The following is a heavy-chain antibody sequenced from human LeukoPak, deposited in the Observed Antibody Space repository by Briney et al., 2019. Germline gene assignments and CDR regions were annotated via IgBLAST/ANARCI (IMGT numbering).Heavy chain of an antibody. D-gene: IGHD2-15*01. CDR3: ARGHGPSRRVAARNNWFDP. V-gene: IGHV4-34*01. Sequence: PSETLSLTCTVSGGSISSYYWSWIRQPPGKGLEWIGEINHSGSTNYNPSLKSRVTISVDTSKNQFSLKLSSVTAADTAVYYCARGHGPSRRVAARNNWFDPWGQGTLVTVSS. CDR2: INHSGST. J-gene: IGHJ5*02. CDR1: GGSISSYY.